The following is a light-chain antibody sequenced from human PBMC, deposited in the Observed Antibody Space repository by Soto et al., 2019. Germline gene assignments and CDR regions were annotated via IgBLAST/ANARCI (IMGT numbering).Light chain of an antibody. J-gene: IGKJ4*01. CDR2: GAS. CDR1: QSITSY. CDR3: QQTYRTPPA. Sequence: DIQMTQSPSSLSASVGDRVTITCRASQSITSYLNWYQQKPGKAPKLLIYGASRLQSGVPSRFSGSGSGTDFTLTISCLQPEDFATYYCQQTYRTPPAFGGGAKVEIK. V-gene: IGKV1-39*01.